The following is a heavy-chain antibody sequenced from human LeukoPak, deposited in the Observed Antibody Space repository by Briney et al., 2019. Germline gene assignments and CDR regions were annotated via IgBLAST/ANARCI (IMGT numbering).Heavy chain of an antibody. CDR1: GFTFSSYA. V-gene: IGHV3-23*01. D-gene: IGHD4-17*01. CDR3: AKDPLGDYVFDY. J-gene: IGHJ4*02. CDR2: ISGSGGST. Sequence: GGSLRLSCAASGFTFSSYAMSWVRQAPEKGLEWVSAISGSGGSTYYADSVKGRFTISRDNSKNTLYLQMNSLRAEDTAVYYWAKDPLGDYVFDYWGQGTLVTVSS.